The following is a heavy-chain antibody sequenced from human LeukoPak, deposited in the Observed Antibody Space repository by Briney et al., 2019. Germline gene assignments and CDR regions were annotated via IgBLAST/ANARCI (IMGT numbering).Heavy chain of an antibody. D-gene: IGHD6-19*01. CDR1: GFTFGDYA. CDR2: IRSKAYGETT. V-gene: IGHV3-49*03. J-gene: IGHJ4*02. Sequence: GGSLRLSXTASGFTFGDYAMSWLRQAPGKGLEWVGFIRSKAYGETTDYAASVKGTFNISRDDSKSMAYLQMNSLKTEDTAVYYCTREGSGWYDYWGQGTLVTVSS. CDR3: TREGSGWYDY.